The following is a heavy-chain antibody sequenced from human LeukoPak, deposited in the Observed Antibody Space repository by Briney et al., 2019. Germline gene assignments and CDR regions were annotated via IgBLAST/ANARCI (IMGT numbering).Heavy chain of an antibody. J-gene: IGHJ4*02. CDR2: ISSSSSYI. V-gene: IGHV3-21*01. Sequence: GGSLRLSCAASGFTFSSYSMNWVRQAPGKGLEWVSSISSSSSYIYYADSVKGRFTISRDNAKNSLYLQMNSLRVDDTAMYYCAKDGAHWDFDYWGQGTLVTVSS. D-gene: IGHD3-16*01. CDR1: GFTFSSYS. CDR3: AKDGAHWDFDY.